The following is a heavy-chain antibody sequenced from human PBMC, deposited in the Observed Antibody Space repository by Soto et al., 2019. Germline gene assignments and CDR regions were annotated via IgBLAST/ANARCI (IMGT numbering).Heavy chain of an antibody. CDR3: ARLTGYYMGFIGWFDS. CDR1: GFTVSSEY. Sequence: DVQLVETGGGLIQPGGSLRLSCAASGFTVSSEYMSWVRQAPGKGLECVSVIYSSGSTYYADSVKGRFTISRDNSKNTLYLQMNSLRGEETAVYYCARLTGYYMGFIGWFDSWGQGALVTVSS. V-gene: IGHV3-53*02. D-gene: IGHD3-9*01. CDR2: IYSSGST. J-gene: IGHJ5*01.